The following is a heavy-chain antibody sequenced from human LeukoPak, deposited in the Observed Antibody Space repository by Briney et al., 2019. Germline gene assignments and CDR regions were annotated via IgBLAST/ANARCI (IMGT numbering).Heavy chain of an antibody. CDR2: ISHDGSAP. J-gene: IGHJ4*02. Sequence: PGGSLRLSCAASGFTFSDYAMHWVRQAPGKGLEWVAPISHDGSAPFYADSVKGRFIISKDSPQNTLYLQMNSLRPEDTAVYYCVRERTGFYAEYWGQGTLVTVSS. V-gene: IGHV3-30*04. D-gene: IGHD3/OR15-3a*01. CDR1: GFTFSDYA. CDR3: VRERTGFYAEY.